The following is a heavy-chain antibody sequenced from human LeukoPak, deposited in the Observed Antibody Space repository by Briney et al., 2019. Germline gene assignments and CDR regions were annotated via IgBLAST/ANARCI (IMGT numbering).Heavy chain of an antibody. CDR3: ARTSLRSFYGMDA. V-gene: IGHV4-59*08. J-gene: IGHJ6*02. CDR1: GGSISSYY. Sequence: PSETLSLTCTVSGGSISSYYWSWIQQPPGKGLEWIGYIYYSGSTNYNPSLKSRVTISVDTSKNQFSLKLSSVTAADTAVYYCARTSLRSFYGMDAWGQGTTVAVSS. CDR2: IYYSGST. D-gene: IGHD2-15*01.